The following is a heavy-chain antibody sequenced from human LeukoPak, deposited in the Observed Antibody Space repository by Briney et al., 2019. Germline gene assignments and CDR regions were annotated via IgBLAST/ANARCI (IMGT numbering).Heavy chain of an antibody. CDR2: IYSGGST. CDR1: GLTFSNTY. V-gene: IGHV3-66*01. D-gene: IGHD5/OR15-5a*01. J-gene: IGHJ5*02. CDR3: ATEGVYGRFDL. Sequence: GGSLRLSCAASGLTFSNTYMSWVRQAPGKGLEWVSVIYSGGSTYYADSVKGRFTISRDNSKNTLYLQMNSLRAEDTAVYYCATEGVYGRFDLWGQGTLVTVSS.